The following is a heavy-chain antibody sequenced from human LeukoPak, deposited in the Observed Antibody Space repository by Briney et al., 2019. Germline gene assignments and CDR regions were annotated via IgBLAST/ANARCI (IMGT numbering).Heavy chain of an antibody. D-gene: IGHD1-1*01. CDR2: IKSDGSYI. V-gene: IGHV3-74*01. CDR3: ARNSRYDFDY. Sequence: PGGSLRLSCAASGFTFSSYAMSWVRQAPGKGLVWVSEIKSDGSYISYADSVKGRFTISRDNAKNTLYLQMNSLSAEDTAVYYCARNSRYDFDYWGQGTLVTVSS. J-gene: IGHJ4*02. CDR1: GFTFSSYA.